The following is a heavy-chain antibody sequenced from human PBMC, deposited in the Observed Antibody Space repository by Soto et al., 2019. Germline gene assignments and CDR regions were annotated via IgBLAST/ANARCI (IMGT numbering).Heavy chain of an antibody. CDR1: GFTVSSNY. D-gene: IGHD3-3*01. CDR2: IYSGGST. V-gene: IGHV3-53*04. Sequence: EVQLVESGGGLVQPGGSLRLSCAASGFTVSSNYMSWVRQAPGKGLEWVSVIYSGGSTYYADSVKGRFTISRHNSKNTLYLQMNSLRAEDTAVYYCARGIRSYYYYYMDVWGTGTTVTVSS. J-gene: IGHJ6*03. CDR3: ARGIRSYYYYYMDV.